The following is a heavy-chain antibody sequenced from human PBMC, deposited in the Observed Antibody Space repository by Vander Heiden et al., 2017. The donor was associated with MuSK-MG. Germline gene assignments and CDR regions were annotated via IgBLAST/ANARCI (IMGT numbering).Heavy chain of an antibody. J-gene: IGHJ4*02. CDR2: IYYSGST. CDR3: ARHGGYSGYDMDY. V-gene: IGHV4-39*01. CDR1: GGSLSSSSYY. D-gene: IGHD5-12*01. Sequence: LQLLESAPGRVKPSVTLSLTCTVSGGSLSSSSYYCACIRQPTGKGLEWIGSIYYSGSTYYNPSLKNRVTISVDTSKNQFSLKLSSVTAADTAVYYCARHGGYSGYDMDYWGQGTLVTVSS.